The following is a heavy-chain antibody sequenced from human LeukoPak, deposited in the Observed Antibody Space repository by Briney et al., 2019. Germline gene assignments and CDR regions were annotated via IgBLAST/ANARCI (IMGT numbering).Heavy chain of an antibody. CDR3: ARPDIVVVPAAPEYYYYGMDV. CDR1: GGTFSSYA. CDR2: IIPILGIA. Sequence: ASVKVSCKASGGTFSSYAISWVRQAPGQGLEWMGRIIPILGIANYAQKFQGRVTITADKSTSTAYMELSSLRSEDTAVYYCARPDIVVVPAAPEYYYYGMDVWGQGTTVTVSS. V-gene: IGHV1-69*04. D-gene: IGHD2-2*01. J-gene: IGHJ6*02.